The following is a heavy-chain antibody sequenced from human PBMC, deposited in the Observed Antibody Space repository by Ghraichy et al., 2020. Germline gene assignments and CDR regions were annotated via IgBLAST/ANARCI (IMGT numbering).Heavy chain of an antibody. Sequence: GGSLRLSCAASGFTYNKYWMSWVRQAPGKGLEWVANMNQDGSETYYVDSVKGRFTISRDNAKNSLYLQMNSLRAEDTAVYYCAKADWGSVDYWGQGTLVTVSS. CDR2: MNQDGSET. D-gene: IGHD3/OR15-3a*01. V-gene: IGHV3-7*03. CDR3: AKADWGSVDY. J-gene: IGHJ4*02. CDR1: GFTYNKYW.